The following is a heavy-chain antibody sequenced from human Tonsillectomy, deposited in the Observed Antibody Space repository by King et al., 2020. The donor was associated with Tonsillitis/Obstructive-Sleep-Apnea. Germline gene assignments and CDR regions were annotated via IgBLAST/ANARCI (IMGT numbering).Heavy chain of an antibody. CDR1: GGSISSYY. D-gene: IGHD2/OR15-2a*01. CDR3: ASHYSSVFRFYHYFYMDV. Sequence: QLQESGPGLVKPSETLSLTCTVSGGSISSYYWSWIRQPQGKGLEWIGFIYYTGRTNYNPSLKSRVTISVDTSKNQFSLKLSSVTSADTAVYYCASHYSSVFRFYHYFYMDVWGKGTTVTVSS. CDR2: IYYTGRT. V-gene: IGHV4-59*08. J-gene: IGHJ6*03.